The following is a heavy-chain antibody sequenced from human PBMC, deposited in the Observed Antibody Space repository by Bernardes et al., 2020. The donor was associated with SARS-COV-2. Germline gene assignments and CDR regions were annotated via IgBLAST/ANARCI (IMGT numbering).Heavy chain of an antibody. J-gene: IGHJ4*02. V-gene: IGHV4-59*08. CDR1: GGSIADYH. D-gene: IGHD3-9*01. CDR2: IYYSGST. Sequence: SETLSLTCTVSGGSIADYHWNWIRQPPGKGLEWIGFIYYSGSTNYNPSLKSRVSISVDTSKNQFSLRLTSVTAADTAVYFCAKFKVLRHLDWSLSWLEYYSVSWGQGTLVTVSS. CDR3: AKFKVLRHLDWSLSWLEYYSVS.